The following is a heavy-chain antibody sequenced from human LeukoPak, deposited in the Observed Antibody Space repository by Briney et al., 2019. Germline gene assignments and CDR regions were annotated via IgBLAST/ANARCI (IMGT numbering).Heavy chain of an antibody. J-gene: IGHJ4*02. V-gene: IGHV3-73*01. CDR2: IRSKVKSYAT. Sequence: GGSLRLSCAASGFTFSGSDMQWVRQASGKGLEWLARIRSKVKSYATAYDASVKGGFTIYRDDPKNTAYLQMDSLKTEDTAVYYCAGWDPNYNSEYWGQGTLVTVSS. CDR1: GFTFSGSD. D-gene: IGHD5-24*01. CDR3: AGWDPNYNSEY.